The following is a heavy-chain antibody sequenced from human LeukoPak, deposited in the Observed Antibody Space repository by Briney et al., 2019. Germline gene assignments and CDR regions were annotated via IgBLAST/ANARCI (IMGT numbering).Heavy chain of an antibody. CDR2: TYYRSKWYN. J-gene: IGHJ4*02. D-gene: IGHD5-24*01. CDR1: GDSVSSNRAS. V-gene: IGHV6-1*01. CDR3: SRSDGASDFDY. Sequence: SQTLSLTCALSGDSVSSNRASWTWTRQSPSRGLEWLGRTYYRSKWYNDYAVSLKSRISINPDTSKNQFSLQLNSVTPEDTAVYYCSRSDGASDFDYWGQGTLVTVSS.